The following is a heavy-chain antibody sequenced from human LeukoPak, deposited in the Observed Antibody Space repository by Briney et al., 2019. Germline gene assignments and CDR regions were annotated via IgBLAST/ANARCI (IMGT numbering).Heavy chain of an antibody. V-gene: IGHV3-23*01. CDR3: ARDYDILTGSQGY. Sequence: GGSLRLSCAASGFTFSSYAMCWVRQAPGKGLEWVSVISGSGSNTHYADSVKGRFTISRDNSKNTLYLQMNSLRAEDTAVYYCARDYDILTGSQGYWGQGTLVTVSS. D-gene: IGHD3-9*01. CDR1: GFTFSSYA. CDR2: ISGSGSNT. J-gene: IGHJ4*02.